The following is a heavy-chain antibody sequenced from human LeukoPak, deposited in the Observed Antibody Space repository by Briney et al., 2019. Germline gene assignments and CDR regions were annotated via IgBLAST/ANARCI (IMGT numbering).Heavy chain of an antibody. D-gene: IGHD3-10*01. J-gene: IGHJ5*02. CDR2: IKQDGSEE. V-gene: IGHV3-7*01. CDR3: ARFISLGA. CDR1: GFSFSSFW. Sequence: GGSLRLSCEASGFSFSSFWMSWVRQAPGKGLEWVANIKQDGSEENYVDSVKGRFTISRDNAKKSLYLQMNSQRVEDTAVYYCARFISLGAWGQGTLVTVSS.